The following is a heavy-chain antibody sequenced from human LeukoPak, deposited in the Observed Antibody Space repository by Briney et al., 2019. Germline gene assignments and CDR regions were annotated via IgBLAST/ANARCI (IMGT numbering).Heavy chain of an antibody. D-gene: IGHD7-27*01. V-gene: IGHV3-11*04. J-gene: IGHJ4*02. CDR2: ISSGGDIM. CDR3: GRGHWGLDY. Sequence: PGGSLRLSCAASGLRFSDYYVSWIRQAPGKGLQWVSYISSGGDIMHYADSVKGRFTSSRDNAESSLYLQMNSLRAEDTAVYYCGRGHWGLDYWGQGTLVTVSS. CDR1: GLRFSDYY.